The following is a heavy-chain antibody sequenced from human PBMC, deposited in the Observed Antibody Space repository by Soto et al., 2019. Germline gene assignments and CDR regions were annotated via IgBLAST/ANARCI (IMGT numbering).Heavy chain of an antibody. D-gene: IGHD6-19*01. CDR3: ARSAGWYAVHS. CDR1: GDSVSSPYY. CDR2: VFHTGTT. Sequence: QVQLQESGPGLVKPSGPLSLTCAVSGDSVSSPYYWCWVRQPPGKGLEWIGEVFHTGTTSYNPSLRSRVTTSMDKSISQFSLDLSSVTAADAAVYYCARSAGWYAVHSWGPGTLVIVSS. J-gene: IGHJ4*02. V-gene: IGHV4-4*02.